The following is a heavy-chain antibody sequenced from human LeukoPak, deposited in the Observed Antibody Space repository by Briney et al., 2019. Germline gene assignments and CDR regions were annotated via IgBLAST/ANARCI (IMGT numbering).Heavy chain of an antibody. CDR3: ARGYCSGGSCYSVENWFDP. D-gene: IGHD2-15*01. V-gene: IGHV1-2*06. Sequence: SVKVSCKASGGTFSSYAISWVRQAPGQGLEWMGRINPNSGGTNYAQKFQGRVTMTRDTSISTAYMELSRLRSDDTAVYYCARGYCSGGSCYSVENWFDPWGQGTLVTVSS. CDR1: GGTFSSYA. CDR2: INPNSGGT. J-gene: IGHJ5*02.